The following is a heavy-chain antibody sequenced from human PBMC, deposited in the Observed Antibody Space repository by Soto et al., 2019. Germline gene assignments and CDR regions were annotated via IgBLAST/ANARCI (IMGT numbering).Heavy chain of an antibody. CDR1: GDAITRHY. Sequence: QVQLQESGPGLVKPSETLSLNCSVSGDAITRHYWSWIRQSPGKGLEWLGYFFHTGTALYNPSLRSRVTMSVDTSKNQFSPKLTSVIPADTAVYFCARNYGGNSQFFDLWGRGTLVTVSS. V-gene: IGHV4-59*11. CDR3: ARNYGGNSQFFDL. CDR2: FFHTGTA. D-gene: IGHD4-17*01. J-gene: IGHJ2*01.